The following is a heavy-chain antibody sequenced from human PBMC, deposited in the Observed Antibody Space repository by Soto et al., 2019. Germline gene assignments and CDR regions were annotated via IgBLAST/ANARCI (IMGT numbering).Heavy chain of an antibody. V-gene: IGHV4-4*07. D-gene: IGHD3-10*01. CDR1: GGSINSYW. CDR2: VYSSGTT. CDR3: ARDIGSYAYGEGY. J-gene: IGHJ4*02. Sequence: SETLSLTCSVSGGSINSYWWSWIRQPAGKGLEWIGRVYSSGTTDYNPSLNSRATLSVETSKNQFSLKLSSVTAADTAVYHCARDIGSYAYGEGYWGQGIQVTVSS.